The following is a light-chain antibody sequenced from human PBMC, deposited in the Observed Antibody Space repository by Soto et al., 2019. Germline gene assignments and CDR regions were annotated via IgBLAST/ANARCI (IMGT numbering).Light chain of an antibody. V-gene: IGKV3-11*01. Sequence: EIVLTQSPATLSLSPGDRATLSCRASQSVGTYVNWFQQRPGQPPRLLIYDASTRVTGIPDRISGSGSGTDFSLTISSLEPEDSAVYYCQQNSNLQGTFGQGTKVE. CDR1: QSVGTY. J-gene: IGKJ1*01. CDR2: DAS. CDR3: QQNSNLQGT.